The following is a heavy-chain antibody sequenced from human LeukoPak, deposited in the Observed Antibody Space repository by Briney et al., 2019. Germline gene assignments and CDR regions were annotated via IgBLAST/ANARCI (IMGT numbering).Heavy chain of an antibody. CDR1: GYTLTELS. D-gene: IGHD2-15*01. J-gene: IGHJ4*02. CDR2: FDPEDGET. V-gene: IGHV1-24*01. CDR3: ATDLGPDYSVRY. Sequence: ASVKVSCKVSGYTLTELSMHWVRQAPGRGLEWMGGFDPEDGETIYAQKFQGRVTMTEDTSTDTAYMELSSLRSEDTAVYYCATDLGPDYSVRYWGQGTLVTVSS.